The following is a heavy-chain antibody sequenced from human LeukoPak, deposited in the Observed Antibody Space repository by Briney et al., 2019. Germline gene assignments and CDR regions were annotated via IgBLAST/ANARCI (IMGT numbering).Heavy chain of an antibody. Sequence: ASVKVSCKASGGTFSSYAISWVRQAPGQGLEWMGWMNPNSGNTGYAQKFQGRVTMTRNTSISTAYMELSSLRSEDTAVYYCARDEVAVAGVLDYWGQGTLVTVSS. D-gene: IGHD6-19*01. CDR2: MNPNSGNT. V-gene: IGHV1-8*02. J-gene: IGHJ4*02. CDR1: GGTFSSYA. CDR3: ARDEVAVAGVLDY.